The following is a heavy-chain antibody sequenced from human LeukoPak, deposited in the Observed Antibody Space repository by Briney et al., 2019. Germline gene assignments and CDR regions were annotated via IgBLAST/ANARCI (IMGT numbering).Heavy chain of an antibody. Sequence: GASVKVSCKASGFTFTTYAMHWARQAPGQRLEWMGWINAGNDNTKYSQKFQGRVTITRDTSASTAYMELNSLRSEDTAVYYCARLSIQLWPGFDYWGQGTLVTVSS. V-gene: IGHV1-3*01. CDR3: ARLSIQLWPGFDY. J-gene: IGHJ4*02. CDR1: GFTFTTYA. CDR2: INAGNDNT. D-gene: IGHD5-18*01.